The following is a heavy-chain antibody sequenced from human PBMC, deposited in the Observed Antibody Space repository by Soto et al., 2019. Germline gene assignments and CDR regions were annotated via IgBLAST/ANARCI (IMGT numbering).Heavy chain of an antibody. D-gene: IGHD3-22*01. CDR1: GATFANYW. J-gene: IGHJ6*02. Sequence: GEPLKISCEPSGATFANYWIGWVRQVPGKGLEWVAIIYPSDSRTIYSPSFQGQVTISADKSISTAYLQWTSLKASDTAMYYCARLLGDYDTSGRPNGMDVWGQGTPVTVSS. V-gene: IGHV5-51*01. CDR2: IYPSDSRT. CDR3: ARLLGDYDTSGRPNGMDV.